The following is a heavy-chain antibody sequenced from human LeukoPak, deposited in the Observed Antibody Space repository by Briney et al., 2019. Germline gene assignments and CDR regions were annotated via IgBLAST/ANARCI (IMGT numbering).Heavy chain of an antibody. J-gene: IGHJ5*02. D-gene: IGHD6-19*01. CDR2: INHSGST. CDR3: ARDQSEAGIRRWGGFDP. Sequence: SETLSLTCAVYGGSFSGYYWSWIRQPPGKGLEWIGEINHSGSTNYNPSLKSRVTISVDTSKNQFSLKLSSVTAADTAVYYCARDQSEAGIRRWGGFDPWGQGTLVTVSS. CDR1: GGSFSGYY. V-gene: IGHV4-34*01.